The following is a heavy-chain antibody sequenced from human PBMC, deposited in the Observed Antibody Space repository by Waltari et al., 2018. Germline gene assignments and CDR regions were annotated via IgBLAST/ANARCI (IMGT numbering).Heavy chain of an antibody. J-gene: IGHJ4*02. D-gene: IGHD1-20*01. Sequence: QVQLQQWGAGLLKSSETLSLTCAVYGGSCSGSYGSWIHQPPGMELEWIGEIHPSGSTDYKSSLQSRVTIMLDTSKNHLSLKLTSVTAADTAVYYCARGLDNAKTGYWGQGTLVTVSS. V-gene: IGHV4-34*01. CDR3: ARGLDNAKTGY. CDR2: IHPSGST. CDR1: GGSCSGSY.